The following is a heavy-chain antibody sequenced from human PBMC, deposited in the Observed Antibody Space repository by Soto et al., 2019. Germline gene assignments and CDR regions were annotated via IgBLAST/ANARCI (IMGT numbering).Heavy chain of an antibody. Sequence: GGSLRLSCAASGFIFKMYWMHWVRQSPGKGLVWISRIYNDGTYSDYADSVRGRFTISRDNVNDTLYLQMNNLRAEDSGLYYCTRGPRPISTGTGAYWGQGTQVTVSS. CDR1: GFIFKMYW. CDR2: IYNDGTYS. J-gene: IGHJ4*02. D-gene: IGHD3-10*01. V-gene: IGHV3-74*01. CDR3: TRGPRPISTGTGAY.